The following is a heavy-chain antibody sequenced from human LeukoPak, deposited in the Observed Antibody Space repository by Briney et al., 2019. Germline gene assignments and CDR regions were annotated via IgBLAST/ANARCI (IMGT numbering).Heavy chain of an antibody. Sequence: GGSLRLSCAASGFTFSSYGMHWVRQAPGKGLEGVAFIRYDGSNKYYADSVKGRFTISRDNSKNTLYLQMNSLRAEDTAVYYCAPRDWNDGPVSHWGQGTLVTVSS. CDR1: GFTFSSYG. CDR2: IRYDGSNK. V-gene: IGHV3-30*02. CDR3: APRDWNDGPVSH. J-gene: IGHJ4*02. D-gene: IGHD1-1*01.